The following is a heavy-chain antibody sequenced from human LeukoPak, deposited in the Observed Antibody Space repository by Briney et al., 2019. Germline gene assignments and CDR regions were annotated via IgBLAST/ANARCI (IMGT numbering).Heavy chain of an antibody. CDR1: GFTFSSYW. D-gene: IGHD2-8*01. CDR2: IQYDRTNE. V-gene: IGHV3-30*02. CDR3: AKDRCSNGIGCYYYYMEV. Sequence: PGGSLRLSCAASGFTFSSYWMHWVRQAPGKGLEWVVYIQYDRTNEQYAHSVKGRFRISRDNSNNILYLQMNSLRTEDTAVYYCAKDRCSNGIGCYYYYMEVWGKGTTVTISS. J-gene: IGHJ6*03.